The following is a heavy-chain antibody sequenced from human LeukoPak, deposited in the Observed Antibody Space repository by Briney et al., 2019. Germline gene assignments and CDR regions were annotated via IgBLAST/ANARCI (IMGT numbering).Heavy chain of an antibody. Sequence: SETLSLTCTVSGGSISSYYWSWIRQPPGKGLEWIGYIYYSGSTNYNPSLKSRVTISVDTSKNQFSLKLSSVTAADTAVYYCASMGYNNAYDYWGQGTLVTVSS. CDR1: GGSISSYY. V-gene: IGHV4-59*01. CDR2: IYYSGST. CDR3: ASMGYNNAYDY. D-gene: IGHD5-24*01. J-gene: IGHJ4*02.